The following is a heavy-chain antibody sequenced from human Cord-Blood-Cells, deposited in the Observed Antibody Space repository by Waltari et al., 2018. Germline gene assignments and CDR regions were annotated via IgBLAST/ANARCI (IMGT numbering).Heavy chain of an antibody. CDR3: ARATWELLPFDY. CDR2: IYSGGST. D-gene: IGHD1-26*01. V-gene: IGHV3-53*02. CDR1: GFTVSSHY. Sequence: EVQLVETGGGLIQPGGSLRLSCAASGFTVSSHYMSLVRQAPGKGLEWVSVIYSGGSTYYADSVKGRFTISRDNSKNTLYLQMNSLRAEDTAVYYCARATWELLPFDYWGQGTLVTVSS. J-gene: IGHJ4*02.